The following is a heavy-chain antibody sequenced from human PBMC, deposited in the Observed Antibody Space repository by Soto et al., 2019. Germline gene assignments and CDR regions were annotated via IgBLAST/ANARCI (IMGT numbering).Heavy chain of an antibody. CDR3: AREVVVVVAASVFDY. CDR1: GFTFSSYA. V-gene: IGHV3-30-3*01. CDR2: ISYDGSNK. Sequence: QVQLVESGGGVVQPGRSLRLSCAASGFTFSSYAMHWVRQAPGKGLEWVAVISYDGSNKYYADSVKGRFTISRDNSKNTLYLQMNSLRAEDTAVYYCAREVVVVVAASVFDYWGQGTLVTVSS. J-gene: IGHJ4*02. D-gene: IGHD2-15*01.